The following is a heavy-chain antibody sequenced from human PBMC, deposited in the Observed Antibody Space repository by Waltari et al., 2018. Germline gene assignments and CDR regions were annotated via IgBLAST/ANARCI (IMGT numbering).Heavy chain of an antibody. J-gene: IGHJ6*02. CDR3: ARESHYYGSVTVYYGMDV. D-gene: IGHD3-10*01. CDR1: GFTFSTYG. V-gene: IGHV3-33*01. Sequence: QVQLVESGGGVVQPGRSLRLPCTASGFTFSTYGMHWVRQAPGKGLEWVAVIWFDGSNKYYADSVKGRFTISRDDSKNTLYLQMNSLRAEDTAVYYCARESHYYGSVTVYYGMDVWGQGTTVTVSS. CDR2: IWFDGSNK.